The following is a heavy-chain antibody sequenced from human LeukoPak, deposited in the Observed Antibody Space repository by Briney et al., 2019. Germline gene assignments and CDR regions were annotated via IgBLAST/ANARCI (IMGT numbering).Heavy chain of an antibody. CDR3: ASTEGLYSSGWYGYYYMDV. Sequence: SETLSLTCTVSGGSISSYYWSWIRQPPGKGLEWIGYIYYSGSTNYNPSLKSRVTISVDTSKNQFSLKLSSVTAADTAVYYCASTEGLYSSGWYGYYYMDVWGKGTTVTISS. CDR1: GGSISSYY. D-gene: IGHD6-19*01. V-gene: IGHV4-59*01. J-gene: IGHJ6*03. CDR2: IYYSGST.